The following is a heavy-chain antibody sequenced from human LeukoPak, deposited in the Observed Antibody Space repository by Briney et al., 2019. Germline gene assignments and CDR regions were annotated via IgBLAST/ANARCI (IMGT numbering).Heavy chain of an antibody. D-gene: IGHD3-22*01. CDR1: GYTFINYG. CDR2: INADNGNT. CDR3: ARGLYESSGHYPDGFDI. Sequence: ASVKVSCKASGYTFINYGISWVRQAPGQGLEWMGWINADNGNTNYAQKLQGRVTMTTDTSTSTAYMELRSLRSDDTAVYYCARGLYESSGHYPDGFDIWGQGIMVTVSS. J-gene: IGHJ3*02. V-gene: IGHV1-18*01.